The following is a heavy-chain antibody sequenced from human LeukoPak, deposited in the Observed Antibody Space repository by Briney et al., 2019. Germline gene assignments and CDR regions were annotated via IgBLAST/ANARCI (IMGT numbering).Heavy chain of an antibody. CDR1: GGSFSGYY. CDR2: IDHSGST. V-gene: IGHV4-34*01. CDR3: ARGQRFDP. D-gene: IGHD2-2*01. J-gene: IGHJ5*02. Sequence: SETLSLNCAVYGGSFSGYYWSWIRQPPGKGLEWIGEIDHSGSTNYNPSLKSRVTISVDTSKNQFSLKLSSVTAADTAVYYCARGQRFDPWGQGTLVTVSS.